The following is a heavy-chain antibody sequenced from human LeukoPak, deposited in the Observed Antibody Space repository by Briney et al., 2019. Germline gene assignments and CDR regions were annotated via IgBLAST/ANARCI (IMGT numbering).Heavy chain of an antibody. Sequence: PSETLSLTCAVYSASFSGYYWNWIRQPPGKGLEWIGEINHSGSTNYNPSLKSRVTISEDTSKNQFSLKLSSVTAADTAVYYCARHVARGRTYYYDSSGRFDAFDIWGQGTMVTVSS. CDR3: ARHVARGRTYYYDSSGRFDAFDI. CDR2: INHSGST. CDR1: SASFSGYY. V-gene: IGHV4-34*01. J-gene: IGHJ3*02. D-gene: IGHD3-22*01.